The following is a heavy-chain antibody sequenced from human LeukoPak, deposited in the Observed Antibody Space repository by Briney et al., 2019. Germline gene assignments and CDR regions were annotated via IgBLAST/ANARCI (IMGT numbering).Heavy chain of an antibody. CDR1: GGPFIGFY. J-gene: IGHJ5*02. V-gene: IGHV4-34*01. Sequence: PSETLSLTCAVYGGPFIGFYWSWIRQPPGKGLEWIGEINHSGSTNYNPSLKSRVTISIDTSKNQFSLKLTSVTAADTAVFYCARASSYNDVNRYNPSWFGPWGQGMLVTVSS. CDR2: INHSGST. D-gene: IGHD3-10*01. CDR3: ARASSYNDVNRYNPSWFGP.